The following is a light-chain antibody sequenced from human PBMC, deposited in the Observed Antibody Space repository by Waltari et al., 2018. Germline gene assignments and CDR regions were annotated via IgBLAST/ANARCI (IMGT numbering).Light chain of an antibody. CDR3: QHYVRLPAT. Sequence: EIMFTQSQDTLYLSPVSWSDIPCKASQSIVKYLDWYQQKPGQAPRLLSYHPSIRATGIPDRFSGSGSETDFSLTISRLEPEDFAVYYCQHYVRLPATFGQGTNVEIK. CDR2: HPS. CDR1: QSIVKY. J-gene: IGKJ1*01. V-gene: IGKV3-20*01.